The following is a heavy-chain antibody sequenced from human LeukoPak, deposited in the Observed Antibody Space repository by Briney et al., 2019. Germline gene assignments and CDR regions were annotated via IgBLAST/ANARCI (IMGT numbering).Heavy chain of an antibody. CDR1: GFTFSSYA. Sequence: GSLRLSCAASGFTFSSYAMSWIRQPPGKGLEWIGYIYYSGSTNYNPSLKSRVTISVDTSKNQFSLKLSSVTAADTAVYYCARAQETRFLEWLFDYWGQGTLVTVSS. D-gene: IGHD3-3*01. CDR3: ARAQETRFLEWLFDY. J-gene: IGHJ4*02. V-gene: IGHV4-59*01. CDR2: IYYSGST.